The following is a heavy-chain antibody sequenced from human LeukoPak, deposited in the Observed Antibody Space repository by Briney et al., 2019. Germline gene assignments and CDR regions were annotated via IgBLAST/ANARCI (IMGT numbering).Heavy chain of an antibody. D-gene: IGHD5-24*01. Sequence: SVTLSLTCAVYGGSFSGYYWSWIRQPPGKGLEWIGEINHSGSTNYNPSLKSRVTISVDTSKNQFSLKLSSVTAADTAVYYCARVIYGYWVDYWGQGTLVTVSS. V-gene: IGHV4-34*01. CDR3: ARVIYGYWVDY. CDR1: GGSFSGYY. CDR2: INHSGST. J-gene: IGHJ4*02.